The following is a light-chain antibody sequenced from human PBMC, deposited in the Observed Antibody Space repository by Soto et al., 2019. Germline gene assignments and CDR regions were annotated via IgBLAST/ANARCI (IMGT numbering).Light chain of an antibody. CDR3: QQFNNYPPFT. Sequence: AIQLTQSPSSLSASVGDRVTITCRASQGISSALAWYQQKPGKAPKLLIYDASSLESGVPSRFSGSGSGTDFTLTISRLQHEEFATYYCQQFNNYPPFTFGPGTKVDIK. CDR1: QGISSA. V-gene: IGKV1D-13*01. CDR2: DAS. J-gene: IGKJ3*01.